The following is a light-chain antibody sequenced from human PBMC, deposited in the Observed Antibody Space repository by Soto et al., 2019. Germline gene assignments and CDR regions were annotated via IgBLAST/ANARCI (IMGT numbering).Light chain of an antibody. CDR1: QSISSW. Sequence: DIQMNQSPSTLSASVGDRVTITCRSSQSISSWLAWYQQKPGKAPKLLIYKASSLESGVPSRFSGSGSGTDFTLTISSLEPVDFAVYYCQQRSNWPLWTFGQGTKV. J-gene: IGKJ1*01. CDR2: KAS. V-gene: IGKV1-5*03. CDR3: QQRSNWPLWT.